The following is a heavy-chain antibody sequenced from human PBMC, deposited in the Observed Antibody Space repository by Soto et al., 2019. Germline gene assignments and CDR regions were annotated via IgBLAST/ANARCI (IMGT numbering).Heavy chain of an antibody. CDR3: ARRFGDAFDF. CDR2: IYYSGST. J-gene: IGHJ3*01. D-gene: IGHD3-10*01. CDR1: GGSISSYY. Sequence: QVQLQESGPGLVKPSETLSLTCTVSGGSISSYYWSWIRQPPGKGLEWIGYIYYSGSTNYNPSLKGRGTISVDTSKNQFSLKLSSVTAADTAVYYCARRFGDAFDFWGQGTMVTVSS. V-gene: IGHV4-59*08.